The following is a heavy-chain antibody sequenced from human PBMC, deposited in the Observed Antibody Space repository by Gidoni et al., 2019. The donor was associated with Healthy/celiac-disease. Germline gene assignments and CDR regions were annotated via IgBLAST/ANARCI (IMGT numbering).Heavy chain of an antibody. CDR3: AKKVDFGVVRGLGY. CDR1: GFTFSSHA. D-gene: IGHD3-3*01. V-gene: IGHV3-23*01. Sequence: EVQLLESGGGLVQPGGSLRLSCAASGFTFSSHAMRWVRQAPGKGLGWVSAIRGSGGSTYYADSVKGRFTNSRDNSKNTLYLQMNRLRGEDTAGYYCAKKVDFGVVRGLGYWGQGTLVTVSS. CDR2: IRGSGGST. J-gene: IGHJ4*02.